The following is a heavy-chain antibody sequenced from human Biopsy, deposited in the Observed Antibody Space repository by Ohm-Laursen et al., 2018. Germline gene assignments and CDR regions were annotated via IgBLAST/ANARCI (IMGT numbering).Heavy chain of an antibody. V-gene: IGHV3-30*03. D-gene: IGHD3-10*01. J-gene: IGHJ6*02. CDR2: ISYDGSKT. CDR1: GFTFSNSG. Sequence: SLRLSCAASGFTFSNSGMHWVRQAPGKGLEWVAAISYDGSKTDYGDSVKGRLNISRDNTKNTLDLQMSSLRAADTAVYYCARDRYYGSESYYSHYNMDVWGQGTTVSVSS. CDR3: ARDRYYGSESYYSHYNMDV.